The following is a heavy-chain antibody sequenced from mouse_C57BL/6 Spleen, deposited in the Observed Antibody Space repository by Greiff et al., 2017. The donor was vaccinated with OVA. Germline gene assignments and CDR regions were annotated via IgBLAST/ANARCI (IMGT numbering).Heavy chain of an antibody. J-gene: IGHJ4*01. Sequence: EVQLQESGPELVKPGASVKISCKASGYSFTGYYMNWVKQSPEKSLEWIGEINPSTGGTTYNQKFKAKATLTVDKSSSTAYMQLKSLTSEDSAVYYCARSRQLRLYAMDYRGQGTSVTVSS. CDR2: INPSTGGT. V-gene: IGHV1-42*01. D-gene: IGHD3-2*02. CDR3: ARSRQLRLYAMDY. CDR1: GYSFTGYY.